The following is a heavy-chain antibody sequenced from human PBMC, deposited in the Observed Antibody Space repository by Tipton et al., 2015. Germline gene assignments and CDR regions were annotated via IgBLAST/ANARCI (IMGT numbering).Heavy chain of an antibody. CDR3: ARVEPLYSNSFPYYSYVMDV. CDR1: GYTFINYD. D-gene: IGHD6-6*01. J-gene: IGHJ6*02. Sequence: QVQLVQSGAEVKKPGASVKVSCKASGYTFINYDITWVRQATGQGLEWMAWMNPNSGNTDYAQKFQGRVTMTRNTSISTAYMELSSLRSEDTAVYYCARVEPLYSNSFPYYSYVMDVWGQGTTVTVSS. V-gene: IGHV1-8*01. CDR2: MNPNSGNT.